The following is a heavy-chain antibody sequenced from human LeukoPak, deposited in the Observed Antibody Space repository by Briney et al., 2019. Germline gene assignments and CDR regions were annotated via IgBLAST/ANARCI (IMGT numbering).Heavy chain of an antibody. CDR3: ARHTIFGVVIIFDY. D-gene: IGHD3-3*01. CDR1: GGSISSYY. V-gene: IGHV4-4*07. J-gene: IGHJ4*02. CDR2: IYSSGST. Sequence: PSETLSLTCIVSGGSISSYYWSWIRQPAGKGLEWIGRIYSSGSTNYNPSLKSRVTISVDTSKNQFSLKLSSVTAADTAVYYCARHTIFGVVIIFDYWGQGTLVTVSS.